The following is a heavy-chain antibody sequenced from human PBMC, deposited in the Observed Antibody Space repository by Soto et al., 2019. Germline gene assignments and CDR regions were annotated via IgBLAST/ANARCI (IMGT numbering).Heavy chain of an antibody. D-gene: IGHD2-2*01. V-gene: IGHV3-48*02. J-gene: IGHJ6*02. CDR2: ISSSSSTI. CDR1: GFTFITYS. CDR3: ARDYVVVVPAATGTQYYHSVDV. Sequence: QPGGSLRLSCAASGFTFITYSMNWVRQTPGKGLEWVSYISSSSSTIYYADSVKGRFTISRDNAKNSLFLQMNSLRDEDTAVYYCARDYVVVVPAATGTQYYHSVDVWGQGTTVTVSS.